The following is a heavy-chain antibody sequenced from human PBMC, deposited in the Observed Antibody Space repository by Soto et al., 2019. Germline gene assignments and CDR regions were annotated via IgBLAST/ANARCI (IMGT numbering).Heavy chain of an antibody. V-gene: IGHV3-23*01. CDR2: ISGSGRTI. J-gene: IGHJ6*02. CDR3: AKVGPSYYYGMDV. CDR1: GLDFSSEV. D-gene: IGHD1-26*01. Sequence: PGGSLRLSCAASGLDFSSEVMCWVRQAPGKGLEWVSSISGSGRTIYHADSLRGRFAISRDNSKNSLYLQLNNLRVDDTAVYYCAKVGPSYYYGMDVWGQGNTVTVSS.